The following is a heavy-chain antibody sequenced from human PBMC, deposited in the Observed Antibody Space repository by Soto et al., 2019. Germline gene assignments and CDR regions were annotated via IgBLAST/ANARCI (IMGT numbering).Heavy chain of an antibody. D-gene: IGHD4-17*01. J-gene: IGHJ6*02. CDR3: AKDHQLAILCDSDYGDYCSSMDV. CDR1: GFTFSSYG. V-gene: IGHV3-30*18. CDR2: ISYDGSNK. Sequence: GGSLRLSCAASGFTFSSYGMHWVRQAPGKGLEWVAVISYDGSNKYYADSVKGRFTISRDNSKNTLYLQMNSLRAEDTAVYYCAKDHQLAILCDSDYGDYCSSMDVWGQGTTVTVSS.